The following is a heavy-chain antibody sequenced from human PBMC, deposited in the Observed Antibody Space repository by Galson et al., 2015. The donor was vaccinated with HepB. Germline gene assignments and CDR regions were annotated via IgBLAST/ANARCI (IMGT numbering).Heavy chain of an antibody. V-gene: IGHV3-30-3*01. CDR1: GFTFSTYS. Sequence: SLRLSCAASGFTFSTYSMHWVRQAPGKGLEWVAVISYDGSNKYYADSVKGRFTISRDNSQNTLYLQMNSLRAEDTAVYYCASSPVDTEPAEIGCFDYWGQGTLVTVSS. D-gene: IGHD5-18*01. CDR2: ISYDGSNK. CDR3: ASSPVDTEPAEIGCFDY. J-gene: IGHJ4*02.